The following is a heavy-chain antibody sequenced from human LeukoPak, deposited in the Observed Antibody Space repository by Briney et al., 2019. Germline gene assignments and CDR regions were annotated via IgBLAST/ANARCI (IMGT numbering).Heavy chain of an antibody. D-gene: IGHD2-2*01. V-gene: IGHV1-2*02. CDR3: ARGLVVPAAMTTEGTAGYYYYYGMDV. J-gene: IGHJ6*02. CDR1: GYTFTGYY. CDR2: INPNSGGT. Sequence: ASVKVSCKASGYTFTGYYMHWVRQAPGQGLEWMGWINPNSGGTNYAQKFQGGVTMTRDTSISTAYMELSRLRSDDTAVYYCARGLVVPAAMTTEGTAGYYYYYGMDVWGQGTTVTVSS.